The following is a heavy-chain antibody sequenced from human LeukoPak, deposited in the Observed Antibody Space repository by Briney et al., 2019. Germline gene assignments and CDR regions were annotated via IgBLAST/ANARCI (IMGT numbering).Heavy chain of an antibody. CDR3: ARSRWLAHFDY. D-gene: IGHD6-19*01. V-gene: IGHV4-34*01. Sequence: SETLSLTCAVYGGSFSGYYWSWIRQPPGKGLEWIGEINHSGSTNYNPSLKSRVTISVDTSKNQFSLKPSSVTAADTAVYYCARSRWLAHFDYWGQGTLVTVSS. CDR2: INHSGST. CDR1: GGSFSGYY. J-gene: IGHJ4*02.